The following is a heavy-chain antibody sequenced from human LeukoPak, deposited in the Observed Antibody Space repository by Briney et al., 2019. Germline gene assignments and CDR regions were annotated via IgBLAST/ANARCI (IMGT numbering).Heavy chain of an antibody. CDR3: ARGPERSRYGSGSSWFER. J-gene: IGHJ5*02. CDR2: MNPNRGNT. D-gene: IGHD3-10*01. V-gene: IGHV1-8*02. Sequence: ASVNVSCKASGYIFTSYGINWVRQATGQGLEWVGWMNPNRGNTGYAQKFQGRVIMPRNTSISTAYMELSSLGSEDTAVYYCARGPERSRYGSGSSWFERWGQGTLVTVSS. CDR1: GYIFTSYG.